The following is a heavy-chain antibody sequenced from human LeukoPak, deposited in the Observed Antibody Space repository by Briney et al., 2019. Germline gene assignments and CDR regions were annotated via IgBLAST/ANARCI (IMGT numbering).Heavy chain of an antibody. V-gene: IGHV4-59*01. CDR1: GGSISSYY. D-gene: IGHD2-2*01. CDR3: ARVDLGYCSSTSCLYFDY. Sequence: PSETLSLTCTVFGGSISSYYWSWIRQPPGKGLEWIGYIYYSGSTNYNPSLKSRVTISVDTSKNQFSLKLSSVTAADTAVYYCARVDLGYCSSTSCLYFDYWGQGTLVTVSS. CDR2: IYYSGST. J-gene: IGHJ4*02.